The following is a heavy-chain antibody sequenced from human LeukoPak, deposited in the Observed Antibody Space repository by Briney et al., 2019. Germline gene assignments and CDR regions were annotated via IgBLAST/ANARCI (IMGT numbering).Heavy chain of an antibody. Sequence: ASVKVSCKASVYTFTSYGISSVRHAPGQGIEWMGWIRAYNSNTNYARKLQGRVTMTTDTSTSTAYKELRSLRSGDTAGYCCARVNPTRPPDDYWGQGTLVTVSS. CDR1: VYTFTSYG. V-gene: IGHV1-18*01. J-gene: IGHJ4*02. CDR3: ARVNPTRPPDDY. CDR2: IRAYNSNT.